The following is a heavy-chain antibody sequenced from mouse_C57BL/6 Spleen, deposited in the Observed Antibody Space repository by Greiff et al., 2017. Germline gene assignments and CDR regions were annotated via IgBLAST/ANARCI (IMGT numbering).Heavy chain of an antibody. Sequence: ESGPGLVKPSQSLSLTCPVTGYSITSGYYWYWIRQFPGNKLELMGYIRYDGSNNYNPSLKNRITITRDTSKNQFCLKWTSVTTENTATYYCSGDYDYERAMDYGGQGTSVTVS. CDR1: GYSITSGYY. D-gene: IGHD2-4*01. CDR3: SGDYDYERAMDY. CDR2: IRYDGSN. V-gene: IGHV3-6*01. J-gene: IGHJ4*01.